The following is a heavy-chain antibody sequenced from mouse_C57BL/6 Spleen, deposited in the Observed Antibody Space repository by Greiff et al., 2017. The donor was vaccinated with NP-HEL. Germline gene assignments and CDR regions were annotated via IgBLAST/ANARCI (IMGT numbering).Heavy chain of an antibody. CDR1: GFTFSDYG. Sequence: EVQLVESGGGLVKPGGSLKLSCAASGFTFSDYGMHWVRQAPEKGLEWVAYISSGSSTIYYADTVQGRFTISRDNAKNTLFLQMTSLRSEDTAMYYCAMGVVDAMDYWGQGTSVTVSS. D-gene: IGHD1-1*02. J-gene: IGHJ4*01. CDR3: AMGVVDAMDY. V-gene: IGHV5-17*01. CDR2: ISSGSSTI.